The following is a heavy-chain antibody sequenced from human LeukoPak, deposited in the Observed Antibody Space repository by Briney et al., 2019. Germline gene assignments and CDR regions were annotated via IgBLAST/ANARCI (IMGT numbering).Heavy chain of an antibody. CDR2: IYYSGST. J-gene: IGHJ1*01. CDR3: ARLKYYYDSSGYRAEYFQH. V-gene: IGHV4-59*01. Sequence: SETLSLTCTVSGGSINSYYWGWIRQPPGKGLEWIGYIYYSGSTNYNPSLKSRVTISVDTSKNQFSLKLSSVTAADTAVYYCARLKYYYDSSGYRAEYFQHWGQGTLVTVSS. CDR1: GGSINSYY. D-gene: IGHD3-22*01.